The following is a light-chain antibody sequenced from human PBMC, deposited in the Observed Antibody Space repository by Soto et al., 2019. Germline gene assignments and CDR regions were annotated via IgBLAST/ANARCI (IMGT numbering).Light chain of an antibody. Sequence: EIVLTQSPVTLSLSLGERATLSCRASQSVSSSYLAWYQQKPGQAPRLLIYGASSRATGIPDRFSGSGSGADFTLTISRLEPEDFAVYYCQQYGSSRWTFGQGTKVDIK. CDR1: QSVSSSY. V-gene: IGKV3-20*01. CDR3: QQYGSSRWT. CDR2: GAS. J-gene: IGKJ1*01.